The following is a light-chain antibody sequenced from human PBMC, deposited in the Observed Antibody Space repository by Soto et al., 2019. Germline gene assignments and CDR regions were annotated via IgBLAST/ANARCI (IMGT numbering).Light chain of an antibody. CDR3: QQYNNWPHT. V-gene: IGKV3-15*01. Sequence: EIVMTQSPATLSVSPGERATLSCRATQSVSSKLAWFQQKPGQAPRLLIYGASTRATDIPARFSGSGSGTEFSLTISSLQSEDFAVYYCQQYNNWPHTFDQGTKLEIK. CDR1: QSVSSK. CDR2: GAS. J-gene: IGKJ2*01.